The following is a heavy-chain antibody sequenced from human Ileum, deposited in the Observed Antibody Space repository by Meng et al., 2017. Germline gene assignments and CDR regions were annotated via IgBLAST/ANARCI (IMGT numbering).Heavy chain of an antibody. Sequence: QVQLQGPGPGLVRPSGTLSLTCAVSSGSITSDTYWSWVRLPPGKGLEWIGQISHSGSTFYNPSLKSRVTMSVDKSKSQFSLMLTSVTAADTAVYYCARHGGYYQGFWGQGTLVTVSS. CDR3: ARHGGYYQGF. CDR1: SGSITSDTY. CDR2: ISHSGST. D-gene: IGHD4-23*01. V-gene: IGHV4-4*02. J-gene: IGHJ4*02.